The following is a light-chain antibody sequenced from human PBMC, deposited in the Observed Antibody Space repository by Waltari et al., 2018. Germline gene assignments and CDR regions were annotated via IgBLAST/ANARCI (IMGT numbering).Light chain of an antibody. CDR1: KSVLYSSNNRNY. Sequence: DLVMTQSQDSLAVSLGERAHINCKTSKSVLYSSNNRNYLAWYQQNPGQPPKLLIYWASTRESGVPDRFSGSWSGTDFTLTISSLQAEDVAVYYCQQYYSTPYTFGQGTKLEIK. V-gene: IGKV4-1*01. CDR3: QQYYSTPYT. J-gene: IGKJ2*01. CDR2: WAS.